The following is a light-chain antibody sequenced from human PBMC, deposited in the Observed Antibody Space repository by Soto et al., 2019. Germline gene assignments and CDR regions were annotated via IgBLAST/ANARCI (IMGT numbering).Light chain of an antibody. V-gene: IGLV4-69*01. Sequence: QSVLTQSPSASASLGASVKLTCTLSSGHSNYAIAWHQQQPEKGPRYLMKLNSDGSHSKGDGIPDRFSGSSSGTERYLIISSLQSEDEADYYCQTWGTGIVVFGGGTKVTVL. CDR2: LNSDGSH. CDR1: SGHSNYA. CDR3: QTWGTGIVV. J-gene: IGLJ2*01.